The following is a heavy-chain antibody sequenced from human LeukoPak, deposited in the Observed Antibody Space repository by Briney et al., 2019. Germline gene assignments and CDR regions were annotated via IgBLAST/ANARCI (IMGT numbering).Heavy chain of an antibody. V-gene: IGHV1-2*02. CDR1: GYTFTGYY. J-gene: IGHJ5*02. D-gene: IGHD3-9*01. Sequence: ASVKVSCKASGYTFTGYYMHWVRQAPGQGIEWMGWTNPNSGGTNYAQKFQGRVTVTRDTSISTVYMDLSSLTYDDTAIYYCARAREVTGLTPWGQGTLVTVSS. CDR2: TNPNSGGT. CDR3: ARAREVTGLTP.